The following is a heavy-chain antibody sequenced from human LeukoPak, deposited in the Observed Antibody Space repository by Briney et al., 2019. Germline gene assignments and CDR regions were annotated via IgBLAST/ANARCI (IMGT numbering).Heavy chain of an antibody. V-gene: IGHV1-69*13. CDR3: ARAAGDTAMVGEPLDY. J-gene: IGHJ4*02. CDR2: VIPIIVTA. Sequence: SVKFSCKASGVTFSTYAITWVRQAPGQGLEWMGGVIPIIVTANYAQKFQGRVTITADESTSTAYKELSSLRSEDTAVYYCARAAGDTAMVGEPLDYWGQGTLVTVSS. D-gene: IGHD5-18*01. CDR1: GVTFSTYA.